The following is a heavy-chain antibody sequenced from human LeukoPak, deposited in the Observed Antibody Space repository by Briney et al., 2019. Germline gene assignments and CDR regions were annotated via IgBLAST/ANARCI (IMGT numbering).Heavy chain of an antibody. Sequence: GGSLRLSCAASGFTFSSYAMSWVRQAPGKGLGWVSAISGSGGSTYYADSVKGRFTISRDNSKNTLYMQMNSLRAEDTAVYYCAKVVNSGYYYYFDYWGQGTLVTVSS. CDR1: GFTFSSYA. J-gene: IGHJ4*02. V-gene: IGHV3-23*01. D-gene: IGHD3-22*01. CDR3: AKVVNSGYYYYFDY. CDR2: ISGSGGST.